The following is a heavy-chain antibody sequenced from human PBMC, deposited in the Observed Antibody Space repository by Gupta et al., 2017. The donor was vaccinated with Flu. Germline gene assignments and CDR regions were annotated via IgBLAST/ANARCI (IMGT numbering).Heavy chain of an antibody. J-gene: IGHJ4*02. CDR1: GFTFSTSA. Sequence: QVQLVESGGGVVQPGRSLRLSCEASGFTFSTSAMHWVRQAPGKGLEWVAVISYDGSNKYYADSVQGRFTISRDNSKNTLYLQMNSLRAEDTAIFYCADGWGVETRTVSFMDSWGQGTLVTVSS. CDR2: ISYDGSNK. D-gene: IGHD4-17*01. V-gene: IGHV3-30*03. CDR3: ADGWGVETRTVSFMDS.